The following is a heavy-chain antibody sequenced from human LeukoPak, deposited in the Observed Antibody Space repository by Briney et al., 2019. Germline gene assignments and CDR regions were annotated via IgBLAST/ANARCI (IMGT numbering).Heavy chain of an antibody. CDR2: ISAYNGNT. CDR3: ARAEGLHAPDY. J-gene: IGHJ4*02. D-gene: IGHD2-15*01. CDR1: GYTLTSCG. Sequence: GGAGKVSCKCSGYTLTSCGISGGRRTPEQGLEWMGWISAYNGNTNYAQKLQGRVTMATDTSTSTAYMELRSLRSDDTAVYYCARAEGLHAPDYWGQGTLVTVSS. V-gene: IGHV1-18*01.